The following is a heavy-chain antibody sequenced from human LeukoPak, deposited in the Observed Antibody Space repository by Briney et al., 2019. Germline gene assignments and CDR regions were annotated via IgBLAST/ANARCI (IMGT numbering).Heavy chain of an antibody. CDR3: ARALAAADSFDY. CDR1: GGSFSGYY. Sequence: PSETLSLTCAVYGGSFSGYYWSWIRQPPGKGLEWIGEINHSGSTNYNPSLKSRVTISVDTSKNQFSLKPSSVTAADTAVYYCARALAAADSFDYWGQGTLVTVSS. CDR2: INHSGST. D-gene: IGHD6-13*01. J-gene: IGHJ4*02. V-gene: IGHV4-34*01.